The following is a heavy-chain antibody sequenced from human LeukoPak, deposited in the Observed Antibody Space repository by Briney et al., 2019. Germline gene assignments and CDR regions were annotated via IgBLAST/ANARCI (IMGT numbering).Heavy chain of an antibody. D-gene: IGHD6-13*01. V-gene: IGHV4-34*01. CDR3: AREIGYSSSSLNWFDS. CDR1: GGSFSGYY. J-gene: IGHJ5*01. CDR2: ITHSGTT. Sequence: SETLSLTCAGYGGSFSGYYWSWIRQPPGKGLEWIGEITHSGTTNYNPSLKSLVTISVDTSKNQFSLKLSSVTAAATAVYYCAREIGYSSSSLNWFDSWGQGTLVTVSS.